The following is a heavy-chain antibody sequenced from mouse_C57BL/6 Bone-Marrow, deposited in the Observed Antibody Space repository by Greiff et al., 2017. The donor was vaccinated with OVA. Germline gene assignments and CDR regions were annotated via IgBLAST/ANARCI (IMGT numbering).Heavy chain of an antibody. D-gene: IGHD1-1*01. CDR2: INPNYGTT. CDR1: GYSFTDYN. V-gene: IGHV1-39*01. Sequence: EVQLQQSGPELVKPGASVKISCKASGYSFTDYNMNWVKQSNGKSLEWIGVINPNYGTTSYNQKFKGKATLTVDQSSSTAYMQLNSLTPEDSAVYYCAKFYGSSSWFADWGQGTLVTVSA. J-gene: IGHJ3*01. CDR3: AKFYGSSSWFAD.